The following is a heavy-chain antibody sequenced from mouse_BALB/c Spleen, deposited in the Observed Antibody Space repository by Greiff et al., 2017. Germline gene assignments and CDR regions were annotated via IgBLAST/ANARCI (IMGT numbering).Heavy chain of an antibody. J-gene: IGHJ3*01. CDR2: IWTGGGT. Sequence: QEQLKESGPGLVAPSQSLSITCTVSGFSLTSYDISWIRQPPGKGLEWLGVIWTGGGTNYNSAFMSRLSISKDNSKSQVFLKMNSLQTDDTAIYYCVRGRGPYYGNWFAYWGQGTLVTVSA. V-gene: IGHV2-9-2*01. CDR3: VRGRGPYYGNWFAY. CDR1: GFSLTSYD. D-gene: IGHD2-10*01.